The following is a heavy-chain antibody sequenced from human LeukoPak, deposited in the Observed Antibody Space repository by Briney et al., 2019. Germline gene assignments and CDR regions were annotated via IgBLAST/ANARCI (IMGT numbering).Heavy chain of an antibody. CDR2: INPSGGST. D-gene: IGHD3-22*01. CDR3: ASSGGDSSGYLYYFDY. CDR1: GYTFTSYY. Sequence: ASVKVSCKASGYTFTSYYMHWVRQAPGQGLEWMGIINPSGGSTSYAQKFQGRVTMTRDTSTSTVYMELSGLRSEDTAVYYCASSGGDSSGYLYYFDYWGQGTLVTVSS. V-gene: IGHV1-46*01. J-gene: IGHJ4*02.